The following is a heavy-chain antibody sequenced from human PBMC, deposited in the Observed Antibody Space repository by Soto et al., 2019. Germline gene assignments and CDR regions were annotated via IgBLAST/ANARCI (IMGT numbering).Heavy chain of an antibody. CDR2: ISYDGSNK. J-gene: IGHJ6*02. CDR3: ARAGCDGGSCYTLVGLRYGMDV. D-gene: IGHD2-15*01. CDR1: GFTFSSYA. Sequence: QVQLVESEGGVVQPGRSLRLSCAASGFTFSSYAMHWVRQAPGKGLEWVAVISYDGSNKYYADSVKGRFTISRDNSKNTLYLQMNSLRDEDTAVYYWARAGCDGGSCYTLVGLRYGMDVWGQGTTVTVSS. V-gene: IGHV3-30-3*01.